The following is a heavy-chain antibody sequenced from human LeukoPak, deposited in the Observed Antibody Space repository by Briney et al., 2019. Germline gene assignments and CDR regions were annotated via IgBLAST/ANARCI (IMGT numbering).Heavy chain of an antibody. Sequence: SETLSLTCTVSGGSMSRYSWTWIRQSPGKGPEWTGVSYTSGSTNYNPSLKGRVTMSVDPSKNQFSLKLRSVTAADTAVYYCARHGGESIVAMILHAFDIWGQGTMVTVSS. J-gene: IGHJ3*02. CDR3: ARHGGESIVAMILHAFDI. CDR2: SYTSGST. V-gene: IGHV4-4*09. D-gene: IGHD5-12*01. CDR1: GGSMSRYS.